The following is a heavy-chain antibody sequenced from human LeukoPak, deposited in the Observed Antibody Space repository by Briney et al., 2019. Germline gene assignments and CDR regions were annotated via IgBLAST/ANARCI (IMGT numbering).Heavy chain of an antibody. J-gene: IGHJ4*02. V-gene: IGHV3-30*04. D-gene: IGHD5-12*01. CDR3: ARDGGYDY. CDR1: GFSFSGYS. CDR2: ISYDGSYT. Sequence: GGSPRLSCAASGFSFSGYSMHWVRQAPGKGLEWVALISYDGSYTYYAESVKGRFTVSRDNSRNILYVQMNSLRTDDTAVYYCARDGGYDYWGQGTLVTVSS.